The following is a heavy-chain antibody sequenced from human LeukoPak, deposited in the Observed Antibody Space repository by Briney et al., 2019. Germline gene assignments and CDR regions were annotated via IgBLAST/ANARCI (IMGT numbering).Heavy chain of an antibody. CDR1: GYTFTGYY. Sequence: PRASVKVSCKASGYTFTGYYMHWVRQAPGQGLEWMGWINPNSGGTNYAQKVQGRVTMTRDTSISTAYMELSRLRSDDTAVYYCAREVAVVAASSASDVWGKGTTVTISS. CDR3: AREVAVVAASSASDV. D-gene: IGHD2-15*01. CDR2: INPNSGGT. J-gene: IGHJ6*04. V-gene: IGHV1-2*02.